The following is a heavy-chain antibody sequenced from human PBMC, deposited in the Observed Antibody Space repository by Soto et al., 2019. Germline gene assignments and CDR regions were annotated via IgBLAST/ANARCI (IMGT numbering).Heavy chain of an antibody. V-gene: IGHV5-10-1*01. CDR2: IDPRDSYT. Sequence: VKISFKGFGSSFTHYWISLVRNIPGKGLEWMGRIDPRDSYTNYSPSFQGHVTISADKSLRTAYLQWGSXKASETAMSYFARPVEVVLVTAVDSFQPWGQGTVVTVFS. D-gene: IGHD2-21*02. J-gene: IGHJ5*02. CDR1: GSSFTHYW. CDR3: ARPVEVVLVTAVDSFQP.